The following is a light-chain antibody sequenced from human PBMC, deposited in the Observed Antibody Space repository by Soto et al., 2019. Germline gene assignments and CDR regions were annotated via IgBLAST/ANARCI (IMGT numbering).Light chain of an antibody. CDR2: END. CDR1: SSNIGNRY. V-gene: IGLV1-51*02. Sequence: QSVLTQPPSVSAAPGQKVTISCSGSSSNIGNRYVSWYQQFPGTAPKLLIYENDKRPSGIPDRFSGSKSGTSATLGITGLQIGDEADYYCGTWDNSLKIGVFGGGTQLTVL. J-gene: IGLJ3*02. CDR3: GTWDNSLKIGV.